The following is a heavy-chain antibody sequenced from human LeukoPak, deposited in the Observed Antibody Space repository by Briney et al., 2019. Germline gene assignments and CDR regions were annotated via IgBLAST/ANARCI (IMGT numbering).Heavy chain of an antibody. Sequence: GGSLRLSCAASGFSFSTFWMTWVRQAPGNGLEWVANINGDGSVAFCGDSVKGRFTISRDNAKNSLYLQMNSLRDEDTGVYYCATTADTAAGPYWGRGALVTVSS. D-gene: IGHD6-13*01. CDR1: GFSFSTFW. V-gene: IGHV3-7*01. J-gene: IGHJ4*02. CDR3: ATTADTAAGPY. CDR2: INGDGSVA.